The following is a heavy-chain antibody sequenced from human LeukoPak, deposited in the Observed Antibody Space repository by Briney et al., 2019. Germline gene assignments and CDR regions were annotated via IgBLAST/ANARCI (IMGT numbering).Heavy chain of an antibody. CDR2: ISSSGNTI. CDR3: ARARITETRYYYYGMDV. CDR1: GFTFSSYE. Sequence: PGGSLRLSCAASGFTFSSYEMNWVRQAPGKGLEWVSYISSSGNTIYYADSVKGRFTISRDNAKNSLYLQMNSLRPEDTAVYYCARARITETRYYYYGMDVWGQGTTVTVSS. D-gene: IGHD3-10*01. J-gene: IGHJ6*02. V-gene: IGHV3-48*03.